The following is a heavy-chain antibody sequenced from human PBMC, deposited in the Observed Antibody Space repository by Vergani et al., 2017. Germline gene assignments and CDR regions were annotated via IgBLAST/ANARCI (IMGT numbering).Heavy chain of an antibody. CDR3: AWDRPMAKESTSPRGAFDT. D-gene: IGHD5-24*01. CDR1: GGTFSSYA. V-gene: IGHV1-69*01. CDR2: IIPIFGTA. J-gene: IGHJ3*02. Sequence: QVQLVQSGAEVKKPGSSVKVSCKASGGTFSSYAISWVRQAPGQGLEWLGGIIPIFGTANYAQKFQGRVTITAGESTSTACMELSSLICEDTAVYYCAWDRPMAKESTSPRGAFDTWGQGTMVTVSS.